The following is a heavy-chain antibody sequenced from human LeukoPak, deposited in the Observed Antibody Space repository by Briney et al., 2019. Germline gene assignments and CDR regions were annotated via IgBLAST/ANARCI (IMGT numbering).Heavy chain of an antibody. D-gene: IGHD3-22*01. CDR3: ARVRHYYDSSAVDP. CDR1: GGSISSYY. CDR2: IYYSGST. J-gene: IGHJ5*02. V-gene: IGHV4-4*07. Sequence: SETLSLTCTVSGGSISSYYWSWIRQPAGKGLEWIGRIYYSGSTYYNPSLKSRVTISVDTSKNQFSLKLSSVTAADTAVYYCARVRHYYDSSAVDPWGQGTPVTVSS.